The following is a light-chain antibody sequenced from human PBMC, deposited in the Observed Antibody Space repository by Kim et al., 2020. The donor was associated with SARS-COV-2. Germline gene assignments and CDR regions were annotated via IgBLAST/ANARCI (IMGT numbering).Light chain of an antibody. CDR2: AAS. V-gene: IGKV1-9*01. J-gene: IGKJ4*01. Sequence: IQLTQSPSSLSASVGDRVTITCRASQGISSYLAWYQQKPGKAPKLLIYAASTLQSGVPSRFSGSGSGTDFTLTISSMQPEDFATYYCKQHNSYPVTFGGGTKVDIK. CDR1: QGISSY. CDR3: KQHNSYPVT.